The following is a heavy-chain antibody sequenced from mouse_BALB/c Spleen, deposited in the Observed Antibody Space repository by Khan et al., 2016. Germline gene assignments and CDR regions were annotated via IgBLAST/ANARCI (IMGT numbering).Heavy chain of an antibody. CDR2: INSDGSAI. Sequence: EVQLLETGGGLVQPGGSRGLSCEGSGFTFSGFWMSWVRQTPGKTLEWIGDINSDGSAINYAPSIKDRFTIFSDNDKSTLYLQMSNLRSEDTATYFCMRYDGYYWYFDVWGAGTTVTVSS. V-gene: IGHV11-2*02. D-gene: IGHD2-3*01. CDR3: MRYDGYYWYFDV. CDR1: GFTFSGFW. J-gene: IGHJ1*01.